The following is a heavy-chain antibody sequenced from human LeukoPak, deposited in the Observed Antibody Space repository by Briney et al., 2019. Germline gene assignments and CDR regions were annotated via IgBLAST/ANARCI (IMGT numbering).Heavy chain of an antibody. J-gene: IGHJ6*03. D-gene: IGHD3-10*01. V-gene: IGHV4-59*01. CDR1: SGSISSYY. CDR2: IYYSGNT. CDR3: ARGYRFRGDYYYYMDV. Sequence: PSETLSLTCTVSSGSISSYYWSWIRQPPGKGLEWIGYIYYSGNTNYNPSLKSRVTISVDTSKNQFSLKLSSVTAADTAVYYCARGYRFRGDYYYYMDVWGKGTTVTVSS.